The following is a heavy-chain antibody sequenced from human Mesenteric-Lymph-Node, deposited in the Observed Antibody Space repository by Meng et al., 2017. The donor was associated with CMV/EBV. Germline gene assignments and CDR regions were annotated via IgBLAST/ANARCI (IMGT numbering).Heavy chain of an antibody. D-gene: IGHD2-8*02. V-gene: IGHV3-23*03. Sequence: GESLKISCAASGFTFSSFAMSWVRQAPGRGLEWVSIISGGGTYYADSVKDRFTISRDNSKNTLYLQMNSLRAEDTALYYCVKGLTVFEYWGQGTLVTVSS. CDR1: GFTFSSFA. J-gene: IGHJ4*02. CDR3: VKGLTVFEY. CDR2: ISGGGT.